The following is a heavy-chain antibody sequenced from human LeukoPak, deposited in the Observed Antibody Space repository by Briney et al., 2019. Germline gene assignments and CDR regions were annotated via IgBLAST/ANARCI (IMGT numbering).Heavy chain of an antibody. CDR2: IYHSGST. J-gene: IGHJ4*02. D-gene: IGHD1-26*01. V-gene: IGHV4-38-2*01. CDR3: ARHTLGYYFDY. Sequence: PSETLSLTCAVSGYSISRGYYWGWIRQPPGKGLEWIGSIYHSGSTYYNPSLKSRVTISVDTSKNRFSLKLSSVTAADTAVYYCARHTLGYYFDYWGQGTLVTVSS. CDR1: GYSISRGYY.